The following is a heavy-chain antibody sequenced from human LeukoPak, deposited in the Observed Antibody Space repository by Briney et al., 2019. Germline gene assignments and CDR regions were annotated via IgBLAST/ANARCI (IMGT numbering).Heavy chain of an antibody. Sequence: PGGSLRLSCAASGFTVSSNYMSWVRQAPGKGLEWVSVIYSGGSTYYADSVKGRFTISRDNSKNTLYLQMNSLRAEDTAVYYCARGRVRGVPPPLFDLWGRGTLVTVSS. V-gene: IGHV3-53*01. CDR2: IYSGGST. CDR3: ARGRVRGVPPPLFDL. D-gene: IGHD3-10*01. CDR1: GFTVSSNY. J-gene: IGHJ2*01.